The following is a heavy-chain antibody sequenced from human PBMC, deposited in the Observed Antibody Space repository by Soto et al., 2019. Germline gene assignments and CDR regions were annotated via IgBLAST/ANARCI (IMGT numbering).Heavy chain of an antibody. V-gene: IGHV1-8*02. D-gene: IGHD2-15*01. CDR2: MNPNSGNT. Sequence: ASVKVSCKASGYTFTSYDINWVRQATGQGLEWMGWMNPNSGNTGYAQKFQGRVTMTRNTSISTAYMELSSLRSEDTAVYYCARVFSTKGVVVAAFDYWGQGTLVTVSS. CDR1: GYTFTSYD. J-gene: IGHJ4*02. CDR3: ARVFSTKGVVVAAFDY.